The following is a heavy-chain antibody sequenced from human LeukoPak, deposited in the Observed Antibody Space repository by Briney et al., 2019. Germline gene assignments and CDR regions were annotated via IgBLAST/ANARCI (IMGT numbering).Heavy chain of an antibody. CDR3: ARVQPQYSYGLGYFDY. CDR2: IYHSGST. Sequence: PSETLSLTCTVSGYSISGGYYWGWIRQPPGKGLEWIGSIYHSGSTYYNPSLKSRVTISVDTSKNQFSLKLSSVTAADTAVYYCARVQPQYSYGLGYFDYWGQGTLVTVSS. D-gene: IGHD5-18*01. J-gene: IGHJ4*02. V-gene: IGHV4-38-2*02. CDR1: GYSISGGYY.